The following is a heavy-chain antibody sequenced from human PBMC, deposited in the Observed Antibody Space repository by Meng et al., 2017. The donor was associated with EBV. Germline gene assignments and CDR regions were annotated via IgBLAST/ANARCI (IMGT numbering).Heavy chain of an antibody. Sequence: QVRLWHSGPEVKKPGASVKFSCQASGYTFTSYYLHWVRQAPGQGLEWMGIIIPAGGNTNYAQKFRGRFTMTRDTSTSTVYMDLSILTSEDTAVYYCVRELVGGTFDYWGQGTLVTVSS. J-gene: IGHJ4*02. CDR2: IIPAGGNT. CDR3: VRELVGGTFDY. D-gene: IGHD1/OR15-1a*01. V-gene: IGHV1-46*01. CDR1: GYTFTSYY.